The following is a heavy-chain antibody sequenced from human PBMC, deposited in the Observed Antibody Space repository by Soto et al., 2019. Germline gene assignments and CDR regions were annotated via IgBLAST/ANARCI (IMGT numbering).Heavy chain of an antibody. Sequence: ASETLSLTCTVSGGSISSGGYYWSWIRQHPGKGLEWIGYIYYSGSTYYNPSLKSRVTISVDTSKNQFSLKLSSVTAADTAVYYCARHDARGYYFDYWGQGTLVTVPQ. CDR2: IYYSGST. J-gene: IGHJ4*02. CDR3: ARHDARGYYFDY. D-gene: IGHD3-10*01. CDR1: GGSISSGGYY. V-gene: IGHV4-31*03.